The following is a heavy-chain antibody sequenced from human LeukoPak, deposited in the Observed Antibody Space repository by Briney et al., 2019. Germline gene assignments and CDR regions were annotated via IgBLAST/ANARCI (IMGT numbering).Heavy chain of an antibody. V-gene: IGHV3-33*01. D-gene: IGHD3-10*01. CDR1: GFTFSSYG. CDR2: IWYDGSNK. J-gene: IGHJ4*02. CDR3: ARVGGVRGLSY. Sequence: PGGALRLSGAASGFTFSSYGMHWVRQAPGKGLEWVAGIWYDGSNKYYADSVKGRFTISRDNSKNTLYLQMNSLRAEATAVYYCARVGGVRGLSYWGQGTLVTVSS.